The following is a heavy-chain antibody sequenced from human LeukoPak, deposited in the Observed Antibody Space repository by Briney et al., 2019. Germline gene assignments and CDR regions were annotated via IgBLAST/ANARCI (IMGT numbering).Heavy chain of an antibody. Sequence: SETLSLTCTVSGGSISSYYWSWIRQPPGKGLEWIGYIYYSGSTNYNPSLKSRVTISVDTSKNQFSLKLSSVTAADTAVYYCARALFGGWLQSFDYWGQGTLVTVSS. CDR1: GGSISSYY. CDR2: IYYSGST. J-gene: IGHJ4*02. V-gene: IGHV4-59*01. D-gene: IGHD5-24*01. CDR3: ARALFGGWLQSFDY.